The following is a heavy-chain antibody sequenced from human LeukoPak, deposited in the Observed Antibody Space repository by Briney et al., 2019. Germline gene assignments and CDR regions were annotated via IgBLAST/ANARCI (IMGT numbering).Heavy chain of an antibody. J-gene: IGHJ4*02. CDR1: GGSISSYY. CDR3: ARVPLGAAAVDY. V-gene: IGHV4-59*12. D-gene: IGHD6-13*01. CDR2: IYYSGST. Sequence: PSETLSLTCTVSGGSISSYYWSWIRQPPGKGLEWIGYIYYSGSTNYNPSLKSRVTISVDTSKNQFSLKLSSVTAADTAVYYCARVPLGAAAVDYWGQGTLVTVSS.